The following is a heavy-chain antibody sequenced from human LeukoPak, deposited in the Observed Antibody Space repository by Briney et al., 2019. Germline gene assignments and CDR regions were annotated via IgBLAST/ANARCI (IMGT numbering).Heavy chain of an antibody. Sequence: GGSLRLSRAASGFTFSSYAMSWVRQAPGKGLEWVSAISVSGGSTYYADSVKGRFTISRDNSKNTLYLQMNSLRAEDTAVYYCAKDRIPSGGSSKYFQHWGQGTLVTVSS. CDR3: AKDRIPSGGSSKYFQH. CDR2: ISVSGGST. D-gene: IGHD2-15*01. CDR1: GFTFSSYA. J-gene: IGHJ1*01. V-gene: IGHV3-23*01.